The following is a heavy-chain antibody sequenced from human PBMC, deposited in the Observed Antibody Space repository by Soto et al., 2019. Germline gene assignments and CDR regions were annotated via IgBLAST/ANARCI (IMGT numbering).Heavy chain of an antibody. CDR3: ARILTYSSGWSFDY. Sequence: GSGPTLVNPTQTLTLTCTFSGFSLSTSGMRVSWIRQPPGKALEWLARIDWGDDKFYSTSLKTRLTISKDTSKNQVVLTMTNMDPVDTATYYCARILTYSSGWSFDYWGQGTLVTVSS. CDR1: GFSLSTSGMR. D-gene: IGHD6-19*01. J-gene: IGHJ4*02. CDR2: IDWGDDK. V-gene: IGHV2-70*04.